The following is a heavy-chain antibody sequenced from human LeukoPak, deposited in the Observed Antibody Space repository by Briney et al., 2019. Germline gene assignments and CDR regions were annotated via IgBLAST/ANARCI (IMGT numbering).Heavy chain of an antibody. Sequence: GASVKVSCKASGYTFTSYYMHWARQAPGQGLEWMGIINPSGGSTSYAQKFQGRVTMTRDMSTSTVYMELSSLRSEDTAVYYCASAYYYGSGSYWAVGYMDVWGKGTTVTVSS. V-gene: IGHV1-46*01. CDR2: INPSGGST. J-gene: IGHJ6*03. D-gene: IGHD3-10*01. CDR3: ASAYYYGSGSYWAVGYMDV. CDR1: GYTFTSYY.